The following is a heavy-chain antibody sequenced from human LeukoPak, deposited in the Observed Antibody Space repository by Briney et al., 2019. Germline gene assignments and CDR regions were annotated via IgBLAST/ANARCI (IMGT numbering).Heavy chain of an antibody. D-gene: IGHD4-17*01. CDR2: IWYDGSNK. CDR3: ARATVTRWFDP. CDR1: GFTFSSYV. V-gene: IGHV3-33*01. J-gene: IGHJ5*02. Sequence: PGRSLRLSCAASGFTFSSYVMHWVRQAPGKGLEWVAVIWYDGSNKYYADSVKGRFTISRDNSKNTLYLQMNSLRAEDTAVYYCARATVTRWFDPWGQGTLVTVSS.